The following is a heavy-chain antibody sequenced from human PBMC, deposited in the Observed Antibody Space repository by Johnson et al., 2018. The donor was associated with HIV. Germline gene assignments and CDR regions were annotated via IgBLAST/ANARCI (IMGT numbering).Heavy chain of an antibody. CDR1: GFTFSSYG. CDR2: IRYDGSNK. Sequence: QVQLVESGGGVVQPGGSLRLSCAASGFTFSSYGMHWVRQAPGKGLEWVAFIRYDGSNKYYADSVKGRFTISRDNAKNSLHLQMNSLRAEDTAVYYCVRDPDPLSGVAFDFWGQGTMVTVSS. CDR3: VRDPDPLSGVAFDF. V-gene: IGHV3-30*02. D-gene: IGHD2-8*01. J-gene: IGHJ3*01.